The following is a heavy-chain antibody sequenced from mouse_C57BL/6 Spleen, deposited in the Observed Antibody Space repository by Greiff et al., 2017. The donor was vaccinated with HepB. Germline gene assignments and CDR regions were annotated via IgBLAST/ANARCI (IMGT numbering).Heavy chain of an antibody. CDR3: ARHGYDYLDY. CDR2: ISSGGSYT. D-gene: IGHD2-3*01. Sequence: DVHLVESGGDLVKPGGSLKLSCAASGFTFSSYGMSWVRQTPDKRLEWVATISSGGSYTYYPDSVKGRFTISRDNAKNTLYLQMSSLKSEDTAMYYCARHGYDYLDYWGQGTTLTVSS. V-gene: IGHV5-6*01. CDR1: GFTFSSYG. J-gene: IGHJ2*01.